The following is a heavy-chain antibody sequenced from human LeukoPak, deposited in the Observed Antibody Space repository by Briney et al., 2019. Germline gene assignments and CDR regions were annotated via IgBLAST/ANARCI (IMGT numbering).Heavy chain of an antibody. CDR2: IWYDGSNK. CDR3: ARQWLARGIFDY. D-gene: IGHD6-19*01. CDR1: GFTFSSYG. J-gene: IGHJ4*02. Sequence: GGSLRLSCAASGFTFSSYGMHWVRQAPGKGLEWVAVIWYDGSNKYYADSVKGRLTISRDNSKNTLYLQMNSLRAEDTAVYYCARQWLARGIFDYWGQGTLVTVSS. V-gene: IGHV3-33*01.